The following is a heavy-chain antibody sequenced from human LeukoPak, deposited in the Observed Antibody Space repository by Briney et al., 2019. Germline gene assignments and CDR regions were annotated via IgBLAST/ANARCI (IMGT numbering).Heavy chain of an antibody. CDR3: AKENGDYDANWFDP. CDR1: GYSISSGYY. J-gene: IGHJ5*02. D-gene: IGHD4-17*01. CDR2: ISGSGGST. Sequence: ETLSLTCAVSGYSISSGYYWGWVRQAPGKGLEWVSAISGSGGSTYYADSVKGRSTISRDNSKNTLYLQMNSLRAEDTAVYYCAKENGDYDANWFDPWGQGTLVTVSS. V-gene: IGHV3-23*01.